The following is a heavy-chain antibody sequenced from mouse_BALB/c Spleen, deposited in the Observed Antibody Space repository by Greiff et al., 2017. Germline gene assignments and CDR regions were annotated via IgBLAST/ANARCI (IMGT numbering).Heavy chain of an antibody. D-gene: IGHD3-2*01. CDR2: ISSGGSYT. V-gene: IGHV5-9-4*01. CDR3: AREADSSGYVWFAY. Sequence: EVNVVESGGGLVKPGGSLKLSCAASGFTFSSYAMSWVRQSPEKRLEWVAEISSGGSYTYYPDTVTGRFTISRDNAKNTLYLEMSSLRSEDTAMYYCAREADSSGYVWFAYWGQGTLVTVSA. CDR1: GFTFSSYA. J-gene: IGHJ3*01.